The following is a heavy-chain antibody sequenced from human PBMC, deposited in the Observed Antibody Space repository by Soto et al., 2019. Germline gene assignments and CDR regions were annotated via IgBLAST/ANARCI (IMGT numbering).Heavy chain of an antibody. CDR2: IRGKAYGGTT. CDR3: ARVSAGVELRPVHLDH. Sequence: QPGGSLRLSCTASGFTFGGYSMSWFRQAPGKGLEWVGFIRGKAYGGTTEYAASVQGRFSISRDDSKSIAYLQMNSLKTEDTAVYYCARVSAGVELRPVHLDHWGQGTLVTVSS. V-gene: IGHV3-49*03. CDR1: GFTFGGYS. J-gene: IGHJ4*02. D-gene: IGHD1-7*01.